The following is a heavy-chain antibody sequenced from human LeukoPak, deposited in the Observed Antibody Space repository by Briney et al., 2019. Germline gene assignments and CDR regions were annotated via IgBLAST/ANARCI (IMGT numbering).Heavy chain of an antibody. J-gene: IGHJ4*02. V-gene: IGHV4-4*07. CDR2: ISTSGST. Sequence: SETLSLTCTVSGGSINSYSWSWIRQPAGKGLEWIGRISTSGSTNYNPSLKSRVTMSVDTSKNQFSLKLSSVTAADTAVYYCARSTTAYYDKVSLSHWGQGTLVTVSS. CDR3: ARSTTAYYDKVSLSH. CDR1: GGSINSYS. D-gene: IGHD3-22*01.